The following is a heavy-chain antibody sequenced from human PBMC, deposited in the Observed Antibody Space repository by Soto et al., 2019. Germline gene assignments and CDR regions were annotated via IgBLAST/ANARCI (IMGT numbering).Heavy chain of an antibody. CDR3: VRDSSGSYLEGFDY. D-gene: IGHD1-26*01. CDR2: IKQDGSEK. J-gene: IGHJ4*02. Sequence: PGGSLRLSCAASGFTFSSFWMTWVRQAPGKGLEWVANIKQDGSEKYYVDSVKGRFTISRDNARNSLFLEMKSLRSEDTAVYSCVRDSSGSYLEGFDYWGQGNLVTVSS. V-gene: IGHV3-7*01. CDR1: GFTFSSFW.